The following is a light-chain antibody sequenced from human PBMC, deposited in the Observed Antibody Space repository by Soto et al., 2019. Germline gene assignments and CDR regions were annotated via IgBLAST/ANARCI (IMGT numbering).Light chain of an antibody. V-gene: IGKV1-6*01. J-gene: IGKJ1*01. Sequence: AIQVTQSPSSLSASVGDRVTITCRTSQAIKNDLTWYQKRPGEAPEVLLFAASSLRTGVPSRFSGSGSGTDFTLTISSLQPEDFATYYCLQYNNYPRTFGQGTKVDIK. CDR1: QAIKND. CDR3: LQYNNYPRT. CDR2: AAS.